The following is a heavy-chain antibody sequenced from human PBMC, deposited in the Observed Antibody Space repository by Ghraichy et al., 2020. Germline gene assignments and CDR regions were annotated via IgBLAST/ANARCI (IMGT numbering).Heavy chain of an antibody. CDR1: GGSFSGYY. CDR3: ARRSFYYGSGSYYWFDP. J-gene: IGHJ5*02. CDR2: INQSGGT. D-gene: IGHD3-10*01. V-gene: IGHV4-34*01. Sequence: SETLSLTCAVFGGSFSGYYWSWIRQSPGKGLEWIGEINQSGGTSYNPSLKSRVTISLETSKNQFSLKLTSVTAADTAVYYCARRSFYYGSGSYYWFDPWGQGILVTVSS.